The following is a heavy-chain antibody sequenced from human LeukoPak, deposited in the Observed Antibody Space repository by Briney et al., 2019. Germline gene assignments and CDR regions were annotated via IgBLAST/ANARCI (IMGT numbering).Heavy chain of an antibody. CDR1: GFTFSSYG. CDR3: AKGTQGPYYFDY. J-gene: IGHJ4*02. Sequence: PGGSLRLSCAASGFTFSSYGMHWVRQAPGKGLEWVAVISYDGSNKYYADSVKGRFTISRDNSKNTLYLQMNSLRAEDTAVYYCAKGTQGPYYFDYWGQGTLVTVSS. CDR2: ISYDGSNK. V-gene: IGHV3-30*18.